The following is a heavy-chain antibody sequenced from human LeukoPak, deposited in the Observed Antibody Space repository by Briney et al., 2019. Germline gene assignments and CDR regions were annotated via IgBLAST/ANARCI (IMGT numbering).Heavy chain of an antibody. V-gene: IGHV4-59*12. CDR2: IYYSGST. CDR1: GGSISSYY. Sequence: TPSETLSLTCTVSGGSISSYYWSWIRQPPGKGLEWIGYIYYSGSTYYNPSLKSRVTISVDTSKNQFSLKLSSVTAADTAVYYCARDYYDSSGYYYPFDYWGQGTLVTVSS. CDR3: ARDYYDSSGYYYPFDY. D-gene: IGHD3-22*01. J-gene: IGHJ4*02.